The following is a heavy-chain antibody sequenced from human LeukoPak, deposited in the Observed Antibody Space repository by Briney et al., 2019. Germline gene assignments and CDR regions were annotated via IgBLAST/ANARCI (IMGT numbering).Heavy chain of an antibody. V-gene: IGHV3-21*05. Sequence: GGSLRLSCAASGFTFRIYAMDWVRQVPGKGLEWISYINSGSDDIHYADSVKGRFTMSRDNAKNSLYLQMNSLRAEDTAVYYCARDFPLDYYDSSGSLDYWGQGTLVTVSS. J-gene: IGHJ4*02. CDR3: ARDFPLDYYDSSGSLDY. CDR2: INSGSDDI. D-gene: IGHD3-22*01. CDR1: GFTFRIYA.